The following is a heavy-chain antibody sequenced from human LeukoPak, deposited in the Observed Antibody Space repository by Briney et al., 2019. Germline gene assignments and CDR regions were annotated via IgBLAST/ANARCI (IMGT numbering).Heavy chain of an antibody. CDR3: ARSKRFDY. J-gene: IGHJ4*02. Sequence: GESLKISCKGSGYSFTNYWITWVRQMPGKGLEWMGRIDPSDSYTNYSPPFQGQVTTSADKSISTAYLQWSSLEASDTAIYYCARSKRFDYWGQGTLVTVSS. CDR2: IDPSDSYT. V-gene: IGHV5-10-1*01. CDR1: GYSFTNYW.